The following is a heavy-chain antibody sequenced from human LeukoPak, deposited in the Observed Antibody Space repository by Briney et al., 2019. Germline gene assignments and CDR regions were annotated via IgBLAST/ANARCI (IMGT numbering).Heavy chain of an antibody. CDR2: IPYDGSNK. CDR3: AKGIWFGEFGDGVT. D-gene: IGHD3-10*01. V-gene: IGHV3-30*02. CDR1: GFTFSRYG. J-gene: IGHJ4*02. Sequence: GGSLRLSCAASGFTFSRYGMHWVRQAPGKGLEWVAFIPYDGSNKYYADSVKGRFTISRDNSKNTLYLQMNSLRAEDTAVYYCAKGIWFGEFGDGVTWGQGTLVTVSS.